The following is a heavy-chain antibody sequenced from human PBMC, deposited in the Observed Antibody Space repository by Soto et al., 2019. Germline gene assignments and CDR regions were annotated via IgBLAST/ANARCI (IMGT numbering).Heavy chain of an antibody. Sequence: GGSLRLSCAASGFTFSSYSMNWVRQAPGKGLEWVSYISSSSSTIYHADSVKGRFTISRDNAKNSLYLQMNSLRAEDTAVYYCARDPKYCSGGSCYRFDYWGQGTLVTVSS. J-gene: IGHJ4*02. V-gene: IGHV3-48*01. CDR1: GFTFSSYS. CDR3: ARDPKYCSGGSCYRFDY. CDR2: ISSSSSTI. D-gene: IGHD2-15*01.